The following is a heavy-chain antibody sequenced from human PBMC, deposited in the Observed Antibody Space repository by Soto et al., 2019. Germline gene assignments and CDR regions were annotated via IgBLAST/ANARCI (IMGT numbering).Heavy chain of an antibody. Sequence: GRPLRLSCAASGFTFSDYYMNWLRQAPGKGLEWVSYISSSSSYTNYADSVKGRFTISRDNAKNSLYLQMNSLRAEDTAVYYCARDHHRYSGYDYVDYWGQGTLVTVSS. CDR1: GFTFSDYY. D-gene: IGHD5-12*01. CDR2: ISSSSSYT. J-gene: IGHJ4*02. CDR3: ARDHHRYSGYDYVDY. V-gene: IGHV3-11*05.